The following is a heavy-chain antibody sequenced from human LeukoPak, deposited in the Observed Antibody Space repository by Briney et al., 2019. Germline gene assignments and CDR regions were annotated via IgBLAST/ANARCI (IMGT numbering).Heavy chain of an antibody. CDR2: IKQDGSEK. CDR3: AKDVGKWESLHFFDY. J-gene: IGHJ4*02. CDR1: GFTFSSYW. V-gene: IGHV3-7*03. Sequence: GGSLRLSCAASGFTFSSYWMRWVRQAPGKGLEWVANIKQDGSEKNYVDSVKGRFTISRDNAKNSLYLQMNSLRAEDTAVYYCAKDVGKWESLHFFDYWGQGTLVTVSS. D-gene: IGHD1-26*01.